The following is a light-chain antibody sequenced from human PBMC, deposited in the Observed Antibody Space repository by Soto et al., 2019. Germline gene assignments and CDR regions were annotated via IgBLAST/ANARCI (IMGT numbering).Light chain of an antibody. Sequence: MTQSPSSLSASVGNRVIITCRASQDISNYLAWYQQKPGKVPKLLIYGASTLQSGVPSRFSGSGSGTDFTLTISSLQPEDVATYYCQKHNSAPLFGGGTKVEIK. J-gene: IGKJ4*01. V-gene: IGKV1-27*01. CDR1: QDISNY. CDR3: QKHNSAPL. CDR2: GAS.